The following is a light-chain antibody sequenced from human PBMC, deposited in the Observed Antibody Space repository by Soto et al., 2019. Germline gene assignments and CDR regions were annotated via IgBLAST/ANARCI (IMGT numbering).Light chain of an antibody. CDR1: QSVSSSY. Sequence: EIVLTKSPAPLSLSPRERATLSCGASQSVSSSYLAWYQQKPGLAPRLLIYDASSRATGIPDRFSGSGSGTDFTLTISRLEPEDFAVYYCQQYGSSPVTFGQGTKLEIK. V-gene: IGKV3D-20*01. J-gene: IGKJ2*01. CDR2: DAS. CDR3: QQYGSSPVT.